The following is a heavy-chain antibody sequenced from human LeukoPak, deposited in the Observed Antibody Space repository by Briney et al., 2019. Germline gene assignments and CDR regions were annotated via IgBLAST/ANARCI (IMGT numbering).Heavy chain of an antibody. J-gene: IGHJ6*03. CDR3: ARVVSSVYYYMDV. Sequence: SETLSLTCTVSGGSISNFYWSWIRQPPGKGLERIGYIYYSGSTNYNPSLKSRVTISVDTSKNQFSLKLSSVTAADTAVYYCARVVSSVYYYMDVWGKGTSVTISS. V-gene: IGHV4-59*01. CDR2: IYYSGST. CDR1: GGSISNFY. D-gene: IGHD2/OR15-2a*01.